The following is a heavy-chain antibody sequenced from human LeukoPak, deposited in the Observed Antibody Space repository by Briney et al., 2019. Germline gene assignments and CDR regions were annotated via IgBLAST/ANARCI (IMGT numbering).Heavy chain of an antibody. CDR1: GGSISSYY. D-gene: IGHD3-3*01. Sequence: PSETLSLTCTVSGGSISSYYWSWIRQPPGKGLEWIGYIYYSGSTNYNPSLKSRVTISVDTSKNQFSLKLSSVTAADTAVYYCARRYVDFWSGYYPDYWGQGTLVTVSS. V-gene: IGHV4-59*12. CDR3: ARRYVDFWSGYYPDY. CDR2: IYYSGST. J-gene: IGHJ4*02.